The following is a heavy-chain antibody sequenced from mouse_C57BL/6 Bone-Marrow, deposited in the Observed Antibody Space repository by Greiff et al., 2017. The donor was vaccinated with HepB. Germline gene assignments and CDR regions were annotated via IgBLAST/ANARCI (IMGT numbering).Heavy chain of an antibody. V-gene: IGHV5-17*01. CDR1: GFTFSDYG. J-gene: IGHJ3*01. CDR3: ERKGRENAY. Sequence: DVKLVESGGGLVKPGGSLKLSCAASGFTFSDYGMHWVRQAPEKGLEWVAYISSGSSTIYYADTVKGRFTISRDNTKNTLFLQMTSLRSEDTAMYYCERKGRENAYWGQGTLVTVSA. CDR2: ISSGSSTI.